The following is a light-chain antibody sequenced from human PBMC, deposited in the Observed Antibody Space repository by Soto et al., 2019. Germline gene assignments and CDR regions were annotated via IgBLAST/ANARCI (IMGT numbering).Light chain of an antibody. CDR3: QQYGNSPGT. CDR2: GAS. CDR1: QSVSFSY. J-gene: IGKJ2*01. Sequence: EIVLTQSPVTLSLSPGERATLSCWASQSVSFSYLAWYQQKPGQAPMLLIYGASSRAAGIPNRFSGSGSGTDFTLTISRLEPEDFAVYYCQQYGNSPGTFGQGTKLDIK. V-gene: IGKV3-20*01.